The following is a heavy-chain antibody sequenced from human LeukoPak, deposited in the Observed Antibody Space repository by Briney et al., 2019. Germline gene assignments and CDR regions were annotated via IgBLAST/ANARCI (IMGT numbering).Heavy chain of an antibody. CDR3: ARGGIDAAVAGIGY. CDR1: GYTFTSYG. D-gene: IGHD6-19*01. Sequence: ASVKVSCKASGYTFTSYGINWVRQATGQGLEWMGWMNPNSGNTGYAQKFQGRVTMTRNTSISTAYMELSSLRSEDTAVYYCARGGIDAAVAGIGYWGQGTLVTVSS. CDR2: MNPNSGNT. V-gene: IGHV1-8*02. J-gene: IGHJ4*02.